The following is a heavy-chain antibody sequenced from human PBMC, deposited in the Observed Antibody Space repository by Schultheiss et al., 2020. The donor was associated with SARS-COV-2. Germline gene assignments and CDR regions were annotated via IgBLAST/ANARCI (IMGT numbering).Heavy chain of an antibody. J-gene: IGHJ6*02. CDR3: ATDRSPATVTTNFYYGMDV. Sequence: SQTLSLTCTVSGGSISSSSYYWGWIRQPPGKGLEWIGSIYYSGSTNYNPSLKSRVTISVDTSKNQFSLKLSSVTAADTAVYYCATDRSPATVTTNFYYGMDVWGQGTTVTVSS. CDR2: IYYSGST. D-gene: IGHD4-17*01. V-gene: IGHV4-39*07. CDR1: GGSISSSSYY.